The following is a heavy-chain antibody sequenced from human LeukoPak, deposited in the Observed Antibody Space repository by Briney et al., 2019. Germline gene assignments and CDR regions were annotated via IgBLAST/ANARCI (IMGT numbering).Heavy chain of an antibody. CDR3: ARGSEWSSGVSDY. CDR2: ISGSSTNI. Sequence: VASVKVSCKVSGYTLTELSMNWVRQAPGKGLEWVSSISGSSTNIYYADSVKGRFTISRDNAKNSLYLQMNSLRAEDTAVYYCARGSEWSSGVSDYWGQGTLVTVSS. V-gene: IGHV3-21*01. J-gene: IGHJ4*02. D-gene: IGHD3-3*01. CDR1: GYTLTELS.